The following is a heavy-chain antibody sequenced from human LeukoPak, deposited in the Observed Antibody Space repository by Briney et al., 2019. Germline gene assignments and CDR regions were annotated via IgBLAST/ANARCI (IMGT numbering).Heavy chain of an antibody. V-gene: IGHV4-59*08. CDR3: ARHDKGNESGAFDY. CDR1: GGSIRSSY. Sequence: SETLSLTCTGSGGSIRSSYWIWIRQSPGKGLEWIGYLSYSGNTKYNPSLKSRVTISVDTSENQFSLKLSSVTAADTAVSYCARHDKGNESGAFDYWGQGTLVTVSS. CDR2: LSYSGNT. J-gene: IGHJ4*02.